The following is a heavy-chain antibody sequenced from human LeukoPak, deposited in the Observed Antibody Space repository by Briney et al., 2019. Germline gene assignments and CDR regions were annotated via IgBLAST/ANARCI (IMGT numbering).Heavy chain of an antibody. D-gene: IGHD4-17*01. CDR2: IIPILGIA. J-gene: IGHJ4*02. Sequence: SGNVTCKASGGTFSCYAISWMRQAPGQGLEWMGRIIPILGIANYAQKFQGRVTFTTGETTSTAYMALSSLSSEDTDVYYCARGYGFDYWGQGPLVTVSS. CDR1: GGTFSCYA. V-gene: IGHV1-69*04. CDR3: ARGYGFDY.